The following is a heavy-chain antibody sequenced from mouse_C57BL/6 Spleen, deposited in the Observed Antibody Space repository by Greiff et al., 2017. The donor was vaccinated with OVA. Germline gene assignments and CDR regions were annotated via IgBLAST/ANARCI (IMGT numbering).Heavy chain of an antibody. Sequence: QVQLQQPGAELVMPGASVKLSCKASGYTFTSYWMHWVKQRPGQGLEWIGEIDPSDSYTNYNQKFKGKSTLTVDKSSSTAYMQLSSLTSEDSAVYYGARYDYDGGGYYAMDYWGQGTSVTVSS. CDR1: GYTFTSYW. CDR3: ARYDYDGGGYYAMDY. V-gene: IGHV1-69*01. CDR2: IDPSDSYT. D-gene: IGHD2-4*01. J-gene: IGHJ4*01.